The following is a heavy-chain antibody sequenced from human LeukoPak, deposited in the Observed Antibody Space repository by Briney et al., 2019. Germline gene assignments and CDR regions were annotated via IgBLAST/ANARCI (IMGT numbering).Heavy chain of an antibody. V-gene: IGHV3-21*01. CDR3: ARVRVGAYDFEY. CDR1: GFTFSSYS. CDR2: ISSSSSYI. Sequence: GGSLRLSCAASGFTFSSYSMNWVRQAPGKGLEWVSSISSSSSYIYYADSVKGRFTISRDNAKNTLYLQMNSLRAEDTAVYYCARVRVGAYDFEYRGQGTLVTVSS. J-gene: IGHJ4*02. D-gene: IGHD3-10*01.